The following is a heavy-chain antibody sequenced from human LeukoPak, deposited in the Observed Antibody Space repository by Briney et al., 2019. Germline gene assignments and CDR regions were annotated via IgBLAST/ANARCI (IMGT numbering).Heavy chain of an antibody. D-gene: IGHD2-21*02. J-gene: IGHJ4*02. CDR3: ARTNNMVVTGDFDY. V-gene: IGHV4-39*07. Sequence: PSETLSLTCTVSGGSISSSSYYWRWIRQPPVKGLEWIGSNYYSGSTYYNPFLKSRDTISVDTSKNQHSLKLSAVTAADPAVYYCARTNNMVVTGDFDYWGQGTLVTVSS. CDR1: GGSISSSSYY. CDR2: NYYSGST.